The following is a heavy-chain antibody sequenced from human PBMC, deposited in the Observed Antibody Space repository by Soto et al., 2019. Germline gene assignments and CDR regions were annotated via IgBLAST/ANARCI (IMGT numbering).Heavy chain of an antibody. V-gene: IGHV2-5*02. CDR3: ARMWGSEGSYGYYYCLDY. CDR2: IYWDDDK. CDR1: GFSLSTNGVG. Sequence: GSGPTLVNPTQTLTLTCTFSGFSLSTNGVGVGWIRQPPGKALEWLALIYWDDDKRYSPSLKSRLTITKDTSKKQVVLTMTNMDPVDTATYYCARMWGSEGSYGYYYCLDYWGQGTPVTVAS. J-gene: IGHJ4*02. D-gene: IGHD3-22*01.